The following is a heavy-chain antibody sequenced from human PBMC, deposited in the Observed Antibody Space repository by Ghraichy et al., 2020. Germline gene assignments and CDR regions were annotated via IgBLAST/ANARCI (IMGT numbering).Heavy chain of an antibody. CDR3: TTFYNYGSGHYDPTKY. Sequence: GGSLRLSWAASGFAFSRNWMNWVRQAPGKGLVWVSRINYDGTSTSYADSVKGRFTISRDNVKNTLYLQMNSLRAEDTAVYYCTTFYNYGSGHYDPTKYWGQGTLVIVSS. J-gene: IGHJ4*02. D-gene: IGHD3-10*01. V-gene: IGHV3-74*01. CDR2: INYDGTST. CDR1: GFAFSRNW.